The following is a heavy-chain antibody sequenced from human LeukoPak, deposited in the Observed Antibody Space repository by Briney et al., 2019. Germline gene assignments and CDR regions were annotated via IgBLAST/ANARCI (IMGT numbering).Heavy chain of an antibody. J-gene: IGHJ4*02. CDR2: ISSSGSAI. CDR1: GFTFSDYY. V-gene: IGHV3-11*01. D-gene: IGHD3-22*01. CDR3: ARAPPDYYDSSDY. Sequence: PGGSLRLSCAASGFTFSDYYMSWIRQAPGKGLEWVSYISSSGSAIYYADSVKGRFTISRDNAKNSLYLQMNSLRAEDTAVYYCARAPPDYYDSSDYWGQGTLVTVSS.